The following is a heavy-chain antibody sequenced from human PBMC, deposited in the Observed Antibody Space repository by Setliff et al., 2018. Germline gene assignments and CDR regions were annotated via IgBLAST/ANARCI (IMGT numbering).Heavy chain of an antibody. J-gene: IGHJ6*03. CDR1: GYSFTSYW. Sequence: PGESLKISCQGSGYSFTSYWIGWVRQMPGKGLEWMGIIYPGDSDTRYSPSFQGQVAISADKSISTAYLQWSSLKASDTAMYYCARESYDSSGYIYYPYYYMDVWGKGTPVTV. CDR2: IYPGDSDT. V-gene: IGHV5-51*01. CDR3: ARESYDSSGYIYYPYYYMDV. D-gene: IGHD3-22*01.